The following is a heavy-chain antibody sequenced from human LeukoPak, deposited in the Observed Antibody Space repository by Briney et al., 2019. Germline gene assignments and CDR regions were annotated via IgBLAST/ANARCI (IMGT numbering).Heavy chain of an antibody. V-gene: IGHV4-34*01. CDR1: GGSFSGYY. CDR2: MNHSGSS. Sequence: SETLSLTCAVYGGSFSGYYWNWIRQPPGKGLEWIGEMNHSGSSNYNPSLKSRVTISVDTSKKQFSLKLSSVTAADTAVYYCARGGVLCNNGVCPPWFDPGGQGILVTSS. J-gene: IGHJ5*02. CDR3: ARGGVLCNNGVCPPWFDP. D-gene: IGHD2-8*01.